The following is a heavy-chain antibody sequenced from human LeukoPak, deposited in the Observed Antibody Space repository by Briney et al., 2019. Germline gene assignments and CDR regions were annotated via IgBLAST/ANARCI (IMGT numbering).Heavy chain of an antibody. J-gene: IGHJ6*02. CDR3: ATLSRIATAGAYSYHSLDI. V-gene: IGHV4-59*11. CDR1: GGSINDQA. Sequence: PSETLSLTCTVAGGSINDQAWCWVRQPPGRGLEWIGCAYYTGSSEYNASLKSRLTISTDTSNNQVSLKVTSVTAADTAIYSCATLSRIATAGAYSYHSLDIWGQGTTVTVSS. CDR2: AYYTGSS. D-gene: IGHD6-13*01.